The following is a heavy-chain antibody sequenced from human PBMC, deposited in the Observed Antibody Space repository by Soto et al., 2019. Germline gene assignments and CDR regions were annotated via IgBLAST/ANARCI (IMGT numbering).Heavy chain of an antibody. CDR2: IYYSGST. Sequence: SETLSLTCTVSGGSISSSSYYWGWIRQPPGKGLEWIGSIYYSGSTYYNPSLKSRVTISVDTSKNQFSLKLSSVTAADTAVYHCAGRPYSSGFDYWGQGTLVTVSS. V-gene: IGHV4-39*01. J-gene: IGHJ4*02. CDR3: AGRPYSSGFDY. D-gene: IGHD6-19*01. CDR1: GGSISSSSYY.